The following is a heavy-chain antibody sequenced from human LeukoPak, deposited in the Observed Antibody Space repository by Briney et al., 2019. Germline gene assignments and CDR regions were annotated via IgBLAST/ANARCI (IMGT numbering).Heavy chain of an antibody. CDR2: IKQDGSEK. D-gene: IGHD6-13*01. CDR1: GFTFSSYW. Sequence: GGSLRLSCAASGFTFSSYWMSWVRQAPGKGLEWVANIKQDGSEKYYVDSVKGRFTISRDNAKNSLHLQMNSLRAEDTAVYYCARDFGAVGQLVPVFDYWGQGTLVTVSS. J-gene: IGHJ4*02. V-gene: IGHV3-7*01. CDR3: ARDFGAVGQLVPVFDY.